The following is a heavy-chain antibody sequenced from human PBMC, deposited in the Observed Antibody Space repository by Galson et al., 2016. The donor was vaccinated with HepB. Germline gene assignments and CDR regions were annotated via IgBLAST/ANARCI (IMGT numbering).Heavy chain of an antibody. Sequence: SETLSLTCTVSGGSISTNYWSWIRQPPGKGLEWIGYSQNSGPTNYNPSLKSRATVSLDTSKNQFSLTLTSVTAADTALYYCARDTHTWDSFDYWGRGTLVTVSS. CDR3: ARDTHTWDSFDY. J-gene: IGHJ4*02. CDR1: GGSISTNY. V-gene: IGHV4-59*01. D-gene: IGHD1-26*01. CDR2: SQNSGPT.